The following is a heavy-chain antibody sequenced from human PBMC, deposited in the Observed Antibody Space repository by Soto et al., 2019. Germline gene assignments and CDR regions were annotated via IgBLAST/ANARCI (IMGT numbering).Heavy chain of an antibody. CDR1: GFTFSNAW. CDR3: TTLSYLYYDGMDV. Sequence: GGSLRLSCEASGFTFSNAWMNWVRQGPGKGLEWLGRIKSKVDGGTADYVAATKGRFSISRDDLKNMLYLQMNSLKPDDTAVYYCTTLSYLYYDGMDVWGQGTTVTVS. D-gene: IGHD2-2*01. CDR2: IKSKVDGGTA. J-gene: IGHJ6*02. V-gene: IGHV3-15*07.